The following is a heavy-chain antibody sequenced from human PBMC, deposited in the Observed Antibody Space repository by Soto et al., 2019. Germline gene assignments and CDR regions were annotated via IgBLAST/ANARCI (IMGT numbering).Heavy chain of an antibody. CDR3: ARGGHYYGSGGYYYYYYGMDV. D-gene: IGHD3-10*01. J-gene: IGHJ6*02. Sequence: ASVKVSCKASGYTFTGYYMYWVRQAPGQGLEWMGWINPNSGGTNYAQKFQGRVTMTRDTSISTAYMELSRLRSDDTAVYYCARGGHYYGSGGYYYYYYGMDVWGQGTTVTVSS. V-gene: IGHV1-2*02. CDR1: GYTFTGYY. CDR2: INPNSGGT.